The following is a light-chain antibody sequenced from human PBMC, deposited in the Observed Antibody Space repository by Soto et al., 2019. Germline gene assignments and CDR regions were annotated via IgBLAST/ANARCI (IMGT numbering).Light chain of an antibody. J-gene: IGKJ1*01. Sequence: EIVLTQSPGTLSLSPGERATLSCRASQSVRSSYLAWYQQKPSQSPRLLIYGASSRATGIPDRFSGSGSGTDFTLTITRLEPEDFAVYYCQQYGSSPQTFGQGTKVDNK. CDR2: GAS. V-gene: IGKV3-20*01. CDR1: QSVRSSY. CDR3: QQYGSSPQT.